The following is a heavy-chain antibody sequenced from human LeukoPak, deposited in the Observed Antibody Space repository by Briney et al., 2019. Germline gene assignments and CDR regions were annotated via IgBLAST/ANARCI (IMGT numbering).Heavy chain of an antibody. CDR2: INPNSGGT. Sequence: ASVKVSCKASGYTFTGYYMHLVRQAPGQGLEWMGRINPNSGGTNYAQKFQGRVTMTRDTSMSTAYMELSRLRSEDTAVYYCARGGIAARPYYYNMDVWGKGTTVTVSS. CDR1: GYTFTGYY. CDR3: ARGGIAARPYYYNMDV. V-gene: IGHV1-2*06. D-gene: IGHD6-6*01. J-gene: IGHJ6*03.